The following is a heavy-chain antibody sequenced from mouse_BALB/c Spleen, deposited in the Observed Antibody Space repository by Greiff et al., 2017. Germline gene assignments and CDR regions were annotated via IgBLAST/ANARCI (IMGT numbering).Heavy chain of an antibody. CDR1: GFTFSSYT. Sequence: EVLLLESGGGLVQPGGSLKLSCAASGFTFSSYTMPWVRQTPEKRLEWVAYISNGGGSTYYPDTVKGRFTISRDNATNTVYLQMSSVTSEDTAMYYCARASYYYGSSYDYAMDYWGQGTSVTVSS. CDR3: ARASYYYGSSYDYAMDY. CDR2: ISNGGGST. J-gene: IGHJ4*01. V-gene: IGHV5-12-2*01. D-gene: IGHD1-1*01.